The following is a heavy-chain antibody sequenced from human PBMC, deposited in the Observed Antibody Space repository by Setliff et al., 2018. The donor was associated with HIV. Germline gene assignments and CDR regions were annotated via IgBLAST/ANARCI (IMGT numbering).Heavy chain of an antibody. V-gene: IGHV4-61*05. D-gene: IGHD2-8*02. CDR1: GGSFSSSIYY. CDR2: IYSSGTT. CDR3: ARLIHTGLLYFDF. J-gene: IGHJ4*02. Sequence: KASETLSLTCIVSGGSFSSSIYYWGWIRQPPGKGLEWIGYIYSSGTTQYNPSVESRVTMSLDTSRDQFSLNLRSVTAADTAVYFCARLIHTGLLYFDFWGLGTLVTVSS.